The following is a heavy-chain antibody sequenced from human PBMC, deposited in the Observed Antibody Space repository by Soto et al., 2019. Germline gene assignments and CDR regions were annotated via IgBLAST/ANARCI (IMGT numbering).Heavy chain of an antibody. CDR2: IYYSGGA. CDR3: ARTYGYDAFDI. V-gene: IGHV4-31*03. CDR1: GGSINSGGYY. Sequence: QVQLQESGPGLVKPSQTLSLTCTVSGGSINSGGYYWSWVRQHPGKGLEWIGYIYYSGGAYYNPSLKSRVTISVDTSKNQFSLKLTSVTAADTAVYYCARTYGYDAFDIWGQGTMVTVSS. J-gene: IGHJ3*02. D-gene: IGHD4-17*01.